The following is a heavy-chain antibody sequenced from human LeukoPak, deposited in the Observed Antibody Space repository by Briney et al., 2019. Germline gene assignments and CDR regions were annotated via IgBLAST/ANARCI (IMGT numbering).Heavy chain of an antibody. D-gene: IGHD1-26*01. CDR2: IYYSGST. CDR1: GGSISSYY. CDR3: ARRNKLVGANRAFDY. V-gene: IGHV4-59*01. J-gene: IGHJ4*02. Sequence: PSETLSLTCTVSGGSISSYYWSWTRQPPGKGLEWIGYIYYSGSTNYNPSLKSRVTISVDTSKNQFSLKLSSVTAADTAVYYCARRNKLVGANRAFDYWGQGTLVTVSS.